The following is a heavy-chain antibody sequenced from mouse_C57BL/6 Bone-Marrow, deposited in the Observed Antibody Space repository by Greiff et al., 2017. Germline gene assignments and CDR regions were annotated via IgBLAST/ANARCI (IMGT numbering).Heavy chain of an antibody. D-gene: IGHD1-1*01. V-gene: IGHV1-64*01. CDR2: IHPNSGST. Sequence: VQLQQSGAELVKPGASVKLSCKASGYTFTSYWMHWVKQRPGQGLEWIGMIHPNSGSTNYNEKFKSKATLTVDKSSSTAYMQLSSLTSEDSAVYYCARSVTTVASYYAMDYWGQGTSVTVSS. CDR3: ARSVTTVASYYAMDY. CDR1: GYTFTSYW. J-gene: IGHJ4*01.